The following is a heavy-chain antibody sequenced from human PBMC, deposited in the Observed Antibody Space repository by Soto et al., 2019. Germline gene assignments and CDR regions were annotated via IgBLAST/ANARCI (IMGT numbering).Heavy chain of an antibody. V-gene: IGHV2-70*20. D-gene: IGHD4-17*01. Sequence: SGPTLANPTQPLTLTCNFSGFSLTATGMCVDWVRQPPGKALEWLALIEWHDDKYYNTSLKTRLSITRDTSKNQVVLKLTNMDPVETATDFCGRVHTAGAFYYYGTDVWGQGTTVTVSS. CDR2: IEWHDDK. CDR3: GRVHTAGAFYYYGTDV. J-gene: IGHJ6*02. CDR1: GFSLTATGMC.